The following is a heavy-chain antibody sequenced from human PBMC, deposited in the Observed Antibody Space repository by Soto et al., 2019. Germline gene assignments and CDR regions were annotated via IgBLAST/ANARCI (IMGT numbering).Heavy chain of an antibody. Sequence: QVQLVQSGAEVRKPGSSVRVSCKASGGSFNRHTISWVRQAPGQGLEWMGGIIPIFGTANHAQKFQGRVTINAEESTGTGYRGLGSLRSEDTGIYYRGRRWGDDSNDYYYAYWGQGTLVIVSS. CDR2: IIPIFGTA. J-gene: IGHJ4*02. V-gene: IGHV1-69*01. D-gene: IGHD3-22*01. CDR1: GGSFNRHT. CDR3: GRRWGDDSNDYYYAY.